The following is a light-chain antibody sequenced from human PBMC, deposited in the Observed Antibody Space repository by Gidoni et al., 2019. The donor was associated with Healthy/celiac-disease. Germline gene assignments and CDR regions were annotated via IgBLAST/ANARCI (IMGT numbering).Light chain of an antibody. CDR2: DAS. CDR1: QSICSW. V-gene: IGKV1-5*01. CDR3: QQYNSYSWT. Sequence: DIQLTPSPSTLSPSVGDRVTITCRASQSICSWLAWYQQKPGKAPNLLIYDASSLESGVPSRFSGSGSGTEFTLTISSLQPDDFATYYCQQYNSYSWTFXXXTKVEIK. J-gene: IGKJ1*01.